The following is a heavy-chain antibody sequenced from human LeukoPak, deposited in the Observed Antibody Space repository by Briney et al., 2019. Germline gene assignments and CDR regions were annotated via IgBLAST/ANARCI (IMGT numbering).Heavy chain of an antibody. J-gene: IGHJ4*02. Sequence: GGSLILSCAASGFTFSSYSMNWVRQAPGKGLEWVSSISSSSSYIYYADSVKGRFTISRDNAKNSLYLQMNSLRAEDTALYYCASVDYYGSGNYYNDVDYWGQGTLVTVSS. CDR3: ASVDYYGSGNYYNDVDY. CDR2: ISSSSSYI. V-gene: IGHV3-21*01. D-gene: IGHD3-10*01. CDR1: GFTFSSYS.